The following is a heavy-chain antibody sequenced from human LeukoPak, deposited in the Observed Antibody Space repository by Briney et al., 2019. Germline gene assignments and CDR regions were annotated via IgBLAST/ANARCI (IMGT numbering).Heavy chain of an antibody. J-gene: IGHJ4*02. D-gene: IGHD6-19*01. CDR2: ISYDGSNK. V-gene: IGHV3-30-3*01. CDR3: ARVGGLLAGDY. CDR1: GFTFSSYA. Sequence: GGSLRLSCAASGFTFSSYAMHWVRQAPGKGLEWVAVISYDGSNKYYADSVKSRFTISRDNSKNTLYLQMNSLRAEDMAVYYCARVGGLLAGDYWGQGTLVTVSS.